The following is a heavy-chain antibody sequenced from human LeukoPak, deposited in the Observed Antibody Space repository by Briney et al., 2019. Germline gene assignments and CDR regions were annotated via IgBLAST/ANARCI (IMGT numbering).Heavy chain of an antibody. CDR3: ARDPDSVTIYFDY. D-gene: IGHD3-10*01. CDR2: INPTGGST. V-gene: IGHV1-46*01. CDR1: GYTFPSYF. Sequence: ASVNVSCKASGYTFPSYFMHWVRQAPGQGLEWMGIINPTGGSTTYAQKFQGRVTMTRDTSTSTVYMELSSLRSDDTAVYYCARDPDSVTIYFDYWGQGTLVTVSS. J-gene: IGHJ4*02.